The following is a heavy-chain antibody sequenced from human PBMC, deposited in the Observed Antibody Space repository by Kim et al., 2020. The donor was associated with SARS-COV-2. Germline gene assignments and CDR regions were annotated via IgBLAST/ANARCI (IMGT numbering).Heavy chain of an antibody. CDR3: AREEGYYDSSGYYIGNDAFDI. V-gene: IGHV3-48*03. J-gene: IGHJ3*02. CDR2: ISSSGSTI. CDR1: GFTFSSYE. Sequence: GGSLRLSCAASGFTFSSYEMNWVRQAPGKGLEWVSYISSSGSTIYYADSVKGRFTISRDNAKNSLYLQMNSLRAEDTAVYYCAREEGYYDSSGYYIGNDAFDIWGQGTMVTVSS. D-gene: IGHD3-22*01.